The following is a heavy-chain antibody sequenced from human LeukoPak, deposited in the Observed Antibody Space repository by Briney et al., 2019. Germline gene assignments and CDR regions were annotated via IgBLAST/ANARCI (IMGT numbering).Heavy chain of an antibody. CDR2: ISGSGASS. V-gene: IGHV3-23*01. D-gene: IGHD2-21*02. CDR3: AKDRLSTPIAPRFDP. CDR1: GFTFIDYT. J-gene: IGHJ5*02. Sequence: GGSLRLSCAASGFTFIDYTMNWVRQAPGKGLEWVSVISGSGASSSYADSVQGRFTISRDNSKNTLYLQMNSLRAEDTALYYCAKDRLSTPIAPRFDPWGQGTQVTVSS.